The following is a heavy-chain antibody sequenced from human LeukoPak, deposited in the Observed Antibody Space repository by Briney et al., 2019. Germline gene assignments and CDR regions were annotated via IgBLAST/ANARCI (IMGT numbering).Heavy chain of an antibody. CDR3: ARDGVGATSNWFDP. V-gene: IGHV4-59*01. J-gene: IGHJ5*02. CDR1: GASISSYY. Sequence: SETLSLTCTVSGASISSYYWSWIRQSPGKGLEWIGYIYYSGSTNYNPSLKSRVTISVDTSKNQFSLKLSSVTAADTAVYYCARDGVGATSNWFDPWGQGTLVTVSS. CDR2: IYYSGST. D-gene: IGHD1-26*01.